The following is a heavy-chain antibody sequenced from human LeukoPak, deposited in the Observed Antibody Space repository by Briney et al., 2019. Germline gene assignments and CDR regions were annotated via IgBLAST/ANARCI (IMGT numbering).Heavy chain of an antibody. CDR1: GFTFSSYW. Sequence: GGSLRLSCAASGFTFSSYWMSWVRQAPGKGLEWVANIKEDGSEINYADSVRGRFTISRDNARNSLYLQMNSLRAEDTAVYYCARGYTCGYWGQGTLVIVSS. J-gene: IGHJ4*02. CDR2: IKEDGSEI. CDR3: ARGYTCGY. V-gene: IGHV3-7*04. D-gene: IGHD5-18*01.